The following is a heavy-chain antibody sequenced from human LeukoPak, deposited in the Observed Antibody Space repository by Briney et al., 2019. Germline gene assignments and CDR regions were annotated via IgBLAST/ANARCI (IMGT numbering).Heavy chain of an antibody. V-gene: IGHV3-48*02. CDR3: AKDAIRGDIVVVVVSYFDY. D-gene: IGHD2-15*01. CDR2: ISSSTSII. J-gene: IGHJ4*02. CDR1: GFTFTSYS. Sequence: GGSLRLSCAASGFTFTSYSMNWVRQAPGKGLEWVSYISSSTSIIYYADSVKGRFTVSRDNAKNSLYLQMNSLRDEDTAVYYCAKDAIRGDIVVVVVSYFDYWGQGTLVTVSS.